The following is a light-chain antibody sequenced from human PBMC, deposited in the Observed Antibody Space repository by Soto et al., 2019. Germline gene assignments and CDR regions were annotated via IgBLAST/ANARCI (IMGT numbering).Light chain of an antibody. V-gene: IGLV2-11*01. CDR1: SSDVGAYDY. CDR3: CSCAGSYASDYV. CDR2: DVT. Sequence: QSALTQPPSVSGSPGQSVTISCTGTSSDVGAYDYVSWYQQHPGKAPKLMIYDVTKRPSGVPDRFSGSKSGNTASLTISGLQAEDEADYYCCSCAGSYASDYVFGAGTKVTVL. J-gene: IGLJ1*01.